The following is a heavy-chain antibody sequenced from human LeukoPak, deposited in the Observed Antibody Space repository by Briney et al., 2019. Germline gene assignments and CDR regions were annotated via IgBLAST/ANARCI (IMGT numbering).Heavy chain of an antibody. CDR1: GYTFTSYG. CDR3: VYVVPAAYRTYYFDY. V-gene: IGHV1-18*01. J-gene: IGHJ4*02. CDR2: ISAYNGNT. D-gene: IGHD2-2*01. Sequence: ASVKVSCKASGYTFTSYGISWVRQAPGQGLEWMGWISAYNGNTNYARKLQGRVTMTTDTSTSTAYMELRSLRSDDTAVYYCVYVVPAAYRTYYFDYWGQGTLVTVSS.